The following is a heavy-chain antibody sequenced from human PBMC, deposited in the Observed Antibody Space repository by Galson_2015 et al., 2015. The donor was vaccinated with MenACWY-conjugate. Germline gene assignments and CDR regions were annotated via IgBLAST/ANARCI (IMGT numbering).Heavy chain of an antibody. CDR2: IKQDGGEK. CDR3: VRDVFRSSSSWYDPDAFDN. V-gene: IGHV3-7*01. Sequence: SLRLSCAASGFTFSTYWMNWVRQAPGKGLEWVANIKQDGGEKYYVDSVKGRFTIYRDNAKNSLHLQMHSLRAEDTAVYYCVRDVFRSSSSWYDPDAFDNWGQGTMVTVSS. CDR1: GFTFSTYW. J-gene: IGHJ3*02. D-gene: IGHD6-13*01.